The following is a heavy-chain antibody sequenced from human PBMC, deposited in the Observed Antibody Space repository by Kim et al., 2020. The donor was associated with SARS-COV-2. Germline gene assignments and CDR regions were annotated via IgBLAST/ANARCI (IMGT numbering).Heavy chain of an antibody. CDR1: GYTFTSGG. CDR2: INAGNGNT. CDR3: AVLLWFGELSAPLGNYGMDV. J-gene: IGHJ6*02. Sequence: VKVSCKASGYTFTSGGGDGGREGAGQRLEWMGWINAGNGNTKYSQKFQGRVTITRDTSASTAYMELSSLRSEDTAVYYCAVLLWFGELSAPLGNYGMDVWGQGTTVTVSS. V-gene: IGHV1-3*01. D-gene: IGHD3-10*01.